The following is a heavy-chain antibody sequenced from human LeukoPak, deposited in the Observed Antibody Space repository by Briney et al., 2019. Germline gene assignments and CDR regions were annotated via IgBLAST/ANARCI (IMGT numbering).Heavy chain of an antibody. CDR2: TYAGGST. D-gene: IGHD6-13*01. CDR1: GFTVSSNY. J-gene: IGHJ3*02. Sequence: GGSLRLSCADSGFTVSSNYFSWVRQAPGKGLEWVSLTYAGGSTSYADSVKGRFTVSRDNSSHTLYLQMNSLRAEDTAVYYCASSSSWSLDAFDIWGQGTMVAVSS. V-gene: IGHV3-66*01. CDR3: ASSSSWSLDAFDI.